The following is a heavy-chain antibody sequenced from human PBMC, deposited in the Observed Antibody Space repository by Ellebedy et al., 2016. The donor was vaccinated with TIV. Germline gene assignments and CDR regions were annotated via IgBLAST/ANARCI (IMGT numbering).Heavy chain of an antibody. CDR3: GKDMGGNYGRYYYYGMDV. D-gene: IGHD4-23*01. CDR1: GFTFDAYT. J-gene: IGHJ6*02. Sequence: GESLKISCASSGFTFDAYTMHWVRQAPGKGLEWVSLISCDGASTYYAESVKGGFIISRDNSKNSLYLQMNSLRNEDTALYYSGKDMGGNYGRYYYYGMDVWGQGATVTVSS. CDR2: ISCDGAST. V-gene: IGHV3-43*01.